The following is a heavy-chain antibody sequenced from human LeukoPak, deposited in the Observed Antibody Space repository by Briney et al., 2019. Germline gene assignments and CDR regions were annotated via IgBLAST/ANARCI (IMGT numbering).Heavy chain of an antibody. J-gene: IGHJ4*02. CDR2: LYSNGNR. CDR1: GFTVSRNY. Sequence: GGSLRLSCAASGFTVSRNYMGWVRQAPGKGLEWVSVLYSNGNRHYADSVQGRFTISRDNSKNTLDLQMNSLRAEDTAMYRCARYSGDHGGNLYFFDYWGQGALVTVSS. V-gene: IGHV3-53*01. D-gene: IGHD4-23*01. CDR3: ARYSGDHGGNLYFFDY.